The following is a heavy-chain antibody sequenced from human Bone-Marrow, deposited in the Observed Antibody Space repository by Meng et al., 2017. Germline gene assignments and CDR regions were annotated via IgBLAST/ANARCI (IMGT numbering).Heavy chain of an antibody. CDR2: ISYDGSNK. V-gene: IGHV3-30*01. J-gene: IGHJ4*01. Sequence: GESLKISCAASGFTFSSYAMHWVRQAPGKGLEWVAVISYDGSNKYYADSVKGRFTISRDNSKNTLYLQMNSLRAEDTAVYYCARVPYSSGWYPSYYFDNWGQGTLVNVSS. CDR3: ARVPYSSGWYPSYYFDN. CDR1: GFTFSSYA. D-gene: IGHD6-19*01.